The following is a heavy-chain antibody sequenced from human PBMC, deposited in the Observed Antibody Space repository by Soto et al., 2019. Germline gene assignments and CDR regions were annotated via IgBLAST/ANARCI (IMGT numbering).Heavy chain of an antibody. V-gene: IGHV4-38-2*01. Sequence: SETLSLTCVVANFSISSGYYWGWIRQSPGKGLEWIASIYRSGTTSYNPSLKSRVTISVAPSKNQFSLMLTAVTAADTAVYYCARTHSGSYYSVFNYWGRGSLVTVS. CDR3: ARTHSGSYYSVFNY. CDR1: NFSISSGYY. CDR2: IYRSGTT. D-gene: IGHD1-26*01. J-gene: IGHJ4*02.